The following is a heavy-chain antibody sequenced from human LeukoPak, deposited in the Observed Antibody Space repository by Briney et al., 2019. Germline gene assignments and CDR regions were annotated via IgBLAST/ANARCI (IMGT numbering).Heavy chain of an antibody. CDR1: GFTFSSHW. CDR3: ARGLTQIPRLATGLGH. V-gene: IGHV3-74*01. CDR2: INSDGSSI. D-gene: IGHD2-21*02. Sequence: GGSLRLSCAASGFTFSSHWMHWVRQAPGKGLVWVSRINSDGSSISYADSVKGRFTISRDNSKNTLYLEMNSLRAEDTAVYYCARGLTQIPRLATGLGHWGQGTLVTVSS. J-gene: IGHJ4*02.